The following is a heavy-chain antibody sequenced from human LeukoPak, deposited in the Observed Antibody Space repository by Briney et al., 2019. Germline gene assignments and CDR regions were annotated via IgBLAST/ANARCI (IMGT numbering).Heavy chain of an antibody. Sequence: GGSLRLSCAASGFTFSDYYMSWIRQAPGKRLEWVSYISSSGSTIYYADSVKGRFTISRDNAKNSLYLQMNSLRAEDTAVYYCASRIAAAGTANFDYWGQGTLVTVSS. CDR2: ISSSGSTI. J-gene: IGHJ4*02. CDR3: ASRIAAAGTANFDY. D-gene: IGHD6-13*01. V-gene: IGHV3-11*01. CDR1: GFTFSDYY.